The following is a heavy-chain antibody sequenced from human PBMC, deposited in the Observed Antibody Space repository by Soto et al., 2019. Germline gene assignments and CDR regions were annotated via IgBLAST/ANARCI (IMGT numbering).Heavy chain of an antibody. CDR2: ISSSSSYI. CDR3: ARDDEGIQLWLLYYGMDV. V-gene: IGHV3-21*01. Sequence: GGSLRRSCAASGFTFSSYSMNWVRQAPGKGLEWVSSISSSSSYIYYADSVKGRFTISRDNAKNSLYLQMNSLRAEDTAVYYCARDDEGIQLWLLYYGMDVWGEGTTVIFCS. J-gene: IGHJ6*04. CDR1: GFTFSSYS. D-gene: IGHD5-18*01.